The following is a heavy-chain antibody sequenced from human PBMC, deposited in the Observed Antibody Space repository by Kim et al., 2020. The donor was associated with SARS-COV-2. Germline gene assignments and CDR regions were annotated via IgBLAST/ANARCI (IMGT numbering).Heavy chain of an antibody. CDR2: IIPIFGTT. CDR3: ARDSSSPTNAFDY. J-gene: IGHJ4*02. Sequence: SVKVSCKASGGTFSSYAISWVRQAPGQGLEWMGGIIPIFGTTNYAQKFQGRVTITADESTSTAYMELSSLRSEDTAVYYCARDSSSPTNAFDYWGQGTLVTVFS. V-gene: IGHV1-69*13. D-gene: IGHD6-13*01. CDR1: GGTFSSYA.